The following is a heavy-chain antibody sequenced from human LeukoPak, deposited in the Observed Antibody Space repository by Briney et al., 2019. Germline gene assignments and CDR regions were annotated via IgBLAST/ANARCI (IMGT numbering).Heavy chain of an antibody. J-gene: IGHJ4*02. Sequence: PGGSLRLSCAAPGFTFSSYAMHWVRQAPGKGLEWVAVISYDGSNKYYADSVKGRFTISRDNSKNTLYLQMNSLRAEDTAVYYCARAADGSYSDYWGQGTLVTVSS. CDR2: ISYDGSNK. CDR1: GFTFSSYA. CDR3: ARAADGSYSDY. V-gene: IGHV3-30*04. D-gene: IGHD1-26*01.